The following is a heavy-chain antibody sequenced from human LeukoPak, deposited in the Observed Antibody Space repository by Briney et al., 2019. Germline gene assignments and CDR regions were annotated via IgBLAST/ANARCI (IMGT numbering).Heavy chain of an antibody. Sequence: SETLSLTCTVSGASISSYYWSWIRQPPGKGLEWIGYIYYSGFTNYNPSLTSRVTISVDTSKNQFSLKLSSVTAADTAVYYCARGVGYDPLGYWGQGTLVTASS. CDR1: GASISSYY. J-gene: IGHJ4*02. CDR3: ARGVGYDPLGY. CDR2: IYYSGFT. V-gene: IGHV4-59*12. D-gene: IGHD5-12*01.